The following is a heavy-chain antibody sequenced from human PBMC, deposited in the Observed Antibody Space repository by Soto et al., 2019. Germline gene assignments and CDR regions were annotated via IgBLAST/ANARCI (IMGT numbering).Heavy chain of an antibody. Sequence: EVQLVESGGGLVQPGGSLKFSCAVSGFTFSGSAMHWVRQASGKGLEWVGRIRSKSNSYATAYAASVKGRFTISRDDSKNTAYLHMNSLKTEDTAVYYCTSGYGDYVRDYWGQGTLVTVSS. J-gene: IGHJ4*02. D-gene: IGHD4-17*01. V-gene: IGHV3-73*01. CDR3: TSGYGDYVRDY. CDR2: IRSKSNSYAT. CDR1: GFTFSGSA.